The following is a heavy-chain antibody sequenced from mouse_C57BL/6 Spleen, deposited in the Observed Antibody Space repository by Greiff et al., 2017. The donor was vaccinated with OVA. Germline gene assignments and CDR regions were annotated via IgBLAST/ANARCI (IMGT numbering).Heavy chain of an antibody. CDR3: ASLLLRRSYWYFDV. V-gene: IGHV5-17*01. Sequence: EVMLVESGGGLVKPGGSLKLSCAASGFTFSDYGMHWVRQAPEKGLEWVAYISSGSSTIYYADTVKGRFTISRDNAKNTLFLQMTSLRSEDTAMDYCASLLLRRSYWYFDVWGTGTTVTVSS. CDR1: GFTFSDYG. CDR2: ISSGSSTI. J-gene: IGHJ1*03. D-gene: IGHD1-1*01.